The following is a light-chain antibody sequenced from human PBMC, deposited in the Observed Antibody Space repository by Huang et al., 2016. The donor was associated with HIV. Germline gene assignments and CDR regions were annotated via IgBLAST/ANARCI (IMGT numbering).Light chain of an antibody. V-gene: IGKV1-39*01. CDR1: ENIRRY. Sequence: DILMTQSPSSLSASVGDRVTITCRASENIRRYLNWYQQKPGKPPNLLIHSASTLQSGVPSRLSGSGSGTDFTLTITSLQPEDFATYYCQGSLSIPHTFGQGTNLEIK. CDR2: SAS. J-gene: IGKJ2*01. CDR3: QGSLSIPHT.